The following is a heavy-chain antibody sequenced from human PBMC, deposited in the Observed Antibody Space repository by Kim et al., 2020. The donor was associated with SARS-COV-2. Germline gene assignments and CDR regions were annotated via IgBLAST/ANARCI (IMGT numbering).Heavy chain of an antibody. CDR2: GETT. D-gene: IGHD6-13*01. J-gene: IGHJ4*02. Sequence: GETTAYADTVKARFTISSDKSKNTLYLQMSSLRAEDTAIYYCANPRQPDYWGQGTLVTVSS. V-gene: IGHV3-23*01. CDR3: ANPRQPDY.